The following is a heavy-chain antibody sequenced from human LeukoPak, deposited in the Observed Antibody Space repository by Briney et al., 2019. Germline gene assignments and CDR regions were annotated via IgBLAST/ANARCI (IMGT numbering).Heavy chain of an antibody. CDR3: AADRRLIQGGFDC. V-gene: IGHV4-31*03. CDR1: GGAISSAGYY. J-gene: IGHJ4*02. D-gene: IGHD5-18*01. Sequence: SETLSLTCTVSGGAISSAGYYWTWIRQHPGQGLEWTGFIYHSGTTYYTPSLKRRVNISVDTSKNQFSLKLSSVTAADTAVYFWAADRRLIQGGFDCWGQGTLVTVSS. CDR2: IYHSGTT.